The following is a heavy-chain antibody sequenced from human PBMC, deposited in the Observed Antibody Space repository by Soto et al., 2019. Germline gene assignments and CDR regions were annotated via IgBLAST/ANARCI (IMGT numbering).Heavy chain of an antibody. CDR2: ISAYNGNT. CDR1: GYTFTSYG. J-gene: IGHJ3*02. D-gene: IGHD3-22*01. CDR3: ARETYYYDSSGYPWAAFDI. Sequence: QVQLVQSGAEVKKPGASVKVSCKASGYTFTSYGISWVRQAPGQGLEWMGWISAYNGNTNYAQKLQGRVTMTTDTSTSTDYMELRSLRSDDTAVYYCARETYYYDSSGYPWAAFDIWGQGTMVTVSS. V-gene: IGHV1-18*01.